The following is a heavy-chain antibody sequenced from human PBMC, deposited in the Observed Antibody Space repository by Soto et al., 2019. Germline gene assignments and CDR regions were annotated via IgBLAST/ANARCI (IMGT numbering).Heavy chain of an antibody. J-gene: IGHJ4*02. CDR3: ARGNGDYVLGRYYFDY. Sequence: GGSLRLSCAASGFTFSSYSMNWVRQAPGKGLEWVSSISSSSSYIYYADSVKGRFTISRDNAKNSLYLQMNSLRAEDTAVYYCARGNGDYVLGRYYFDYWGQGTLVTVSS. CDR2: ISSSSSYI. V-gene: IGHV3-21*01. CDR1: GFTFSSYS. D-gene: IGHD4-17*01.